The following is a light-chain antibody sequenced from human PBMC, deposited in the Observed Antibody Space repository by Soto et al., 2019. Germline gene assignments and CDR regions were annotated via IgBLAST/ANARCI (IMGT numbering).Light chain of an antibody. CDR2: DVS. Sequence: EIVLTQSPATLSLFPGERATLSCRASQSVSRDLAWYQQKPGQAPRLLIYDVSNRATGIPARFSGSGSGTDFTLTISSLEPEDFAVYYCQQRSNWPSTFGQGTKLDIK. CDR3: QQRSNWPST. J-gene: IGKJ2*01. V-gene: IGKV3-11*01. CDR1: QSVSRD.